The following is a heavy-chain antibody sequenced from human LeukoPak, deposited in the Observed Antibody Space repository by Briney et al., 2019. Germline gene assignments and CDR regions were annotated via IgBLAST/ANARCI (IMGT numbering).Heavy chain of an antibody. J-gene: IGHJ4*02. D-gene: IGHD3-10*01. CDR1: GFTVSRNY. V-gene: IGHV3-66*02. Sequence: GGSLRLSCAASGFTVSRNYMSWVRQAPGKGLEWVSVIYSGGSTYYADSVEGRFTISRDNSKNTLYLQMNSLRAEDTAVYYCARERATYYYGSGSFFDYWGQGTLVTVSS. CDR2: IYSGGST. CDR3: ARERATYYYGSGSFFDY.